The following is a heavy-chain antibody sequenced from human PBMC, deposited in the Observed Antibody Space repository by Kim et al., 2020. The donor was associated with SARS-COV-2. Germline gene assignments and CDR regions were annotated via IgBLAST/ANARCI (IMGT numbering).Heavy chain of an antibody. J-gene: IGHJ4*02. V-gene: IGHV1-18*01. D-gene: IGHD5-18*01. Sequence: GQTKYAHKFQGRLTMTTDISTSTAYMELRSLRSDDTAIYYCAKDFGYMVDYWGQGSLVTVSS. CDR3: AKDFGYMVDY. CDR2: GQT.